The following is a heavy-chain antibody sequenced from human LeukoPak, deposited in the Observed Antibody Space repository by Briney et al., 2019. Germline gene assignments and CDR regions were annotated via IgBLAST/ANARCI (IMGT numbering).Heavy chain of an antibody. V-gene: IGHV3-72*01. Sequence: GGSLRLSCAASGFTFSSYAMSWVRQAPGKGLEWVARIRNKAKSYTTEYAASVRGRFTISRDDLNNSLYLQMNSLKTEDTAVYYCVRALYGLDDWGQGTTVTVSS. CDR1: GFTFSSYA. CDR2: IRNKAKSYTT. J-gene: IGHJ6*02. CDR3: VRALYGLDD.